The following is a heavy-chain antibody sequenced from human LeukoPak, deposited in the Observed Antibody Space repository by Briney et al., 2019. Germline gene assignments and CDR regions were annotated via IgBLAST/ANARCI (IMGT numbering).Heavy chain of an antibody. J-gene: IGHJ4*02. CDR2: INPNSGVT. CDR3: ARRGVGTHFDY. Sequence: ASVKVSCKASGYTFSDYYIYWVRQAPGQGLERMGWINPNSGVTNYAQKFQGRVTMTRDTSISTAYMELSSLRSEDTAVYYCARRGVGTHFDYWGQGSLVTVSS. D-gene: IGHD1-1*01. CDR1: GYTFSDYY. V-gene: IGHV1-2*02.